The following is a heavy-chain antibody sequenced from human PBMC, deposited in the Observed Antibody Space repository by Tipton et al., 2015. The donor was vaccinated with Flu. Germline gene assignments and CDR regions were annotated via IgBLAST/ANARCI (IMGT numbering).Heavy chain of an antibody. V-gene: IGHV4-34*01. D-gene: IGHD3-10*01. Sequence: GLVKPSETLSLTCAVYGGSFSGYYWSWIRQPPGKGLEWIGEINHSGSTNYNPSLKSRVTISVDTSKNQFSLRLSSVTAADTAVYYCARGLYGSGSYQRRYFDSWGQGTLVTVSS. J-gene: IGHJ4*02. CDR2: INHSGST. CDR1: GGSFSGYY. CDR3: ARGLYGSGSYQRRYFDS.